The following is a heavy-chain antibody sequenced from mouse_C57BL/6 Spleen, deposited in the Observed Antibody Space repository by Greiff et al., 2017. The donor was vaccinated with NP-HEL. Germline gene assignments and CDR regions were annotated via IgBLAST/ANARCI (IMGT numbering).Heavy chain of an antibody. V-gene: IGHV1-69*01. J-gene: IGHJ2*01. CDR3: ASSYDYCDY. CDR2: IDPSDSYT. D-gene: IGHD2-12*01. CDR1: GYTFTSYW. Sequence: VQLQQSGAELVMPGASVKLSCKASGYTFTSYWMHWVKQRPGQGLEWIGEIDPSDSYTNYNQKFKGKSTLTVDKSSSTAYMQLSSLTSEDSAVYYCASSYDYCDYSGQGTTLTVSS.